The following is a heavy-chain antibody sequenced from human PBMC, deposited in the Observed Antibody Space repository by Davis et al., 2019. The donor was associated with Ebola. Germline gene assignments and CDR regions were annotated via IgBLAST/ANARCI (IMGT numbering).Heavy chain of an antibody. D-gene: IGHD6-13*01. CDR2: IYWDDDK. V-gene: IGHV2-5*02. Sequence: SGPTLVKPTQTLTLTCTFSGFSLSTSGVGVGWIRQPPGKALEWLALIYWDDDKRYSPSLKSRLTITKDTSKNQVVLTMTNMDPVDTATYYCAHRPTDRVYGDYFDYWGQGTLVTVSS. CDR3: AHRPTDRVYGDYFDY. J-gene: IGHJ4*02. CDR1: GFSLSTSGVG.